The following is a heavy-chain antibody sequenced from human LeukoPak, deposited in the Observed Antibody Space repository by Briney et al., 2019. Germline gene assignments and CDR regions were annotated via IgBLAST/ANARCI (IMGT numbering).Heavy chain of an antibody. CDR2: ISFGSGYI. Sequence: GGSLRLSCAASGFTFSSYSMNWVRQAPGKGLEWVSSISFGSGYIYYADSLKGRFTISRDNAKNSLYLQMNSLRAEDTAVYYCARGGELWFGELFDFDYWGQGTLVTVSS. CDR3: ARGGELWFGELFDFDY. CDR1: GFTFSSYS. J-gene: IGHJ4*02. V-gene: IGHV3-21*01. D-gene: IGHD3-10*01.